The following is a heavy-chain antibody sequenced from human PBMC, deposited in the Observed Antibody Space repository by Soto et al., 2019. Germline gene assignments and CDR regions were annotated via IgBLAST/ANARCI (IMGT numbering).Heavy chain of an antibody. CDR1: GYTFTSYG. J-gene: IGHJ4*02. CDR2: ISAYNGNT. Sequence: ASVKVSCKASGYTFTSYGISWVRQAPGQGLEWMGWISAYNGNTNYAQKLQGRVTMTTDTSTSTAYMELRSLRSDDTAVYYCARTSGYYVILTGYLYYWGQGTLVTVSS. V-gene: IGHV1-18*01. CDR3: ARTSGYYVILTGYLYY. D-gene: IGHD3-9*01.